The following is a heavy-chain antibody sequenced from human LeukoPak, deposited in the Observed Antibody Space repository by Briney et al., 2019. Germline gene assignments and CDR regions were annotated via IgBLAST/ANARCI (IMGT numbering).Heavy chain of an antibody. J-gene: IGHJ4*02. Sequence: GGSLRLSCAASGFTFSSYSMNWVRQAPGKGLEWVSSISSSSSYIYYADSVNGRFTICRDNAKNSLYLQMNSLRAEDTAVYYCARARGSGSYKPKIFDYWGQGTLVTVSS. CDR1: GFTFSSYS. D-gene: IGHD3-10*01. V-gene: IGHV3-21*01. CDR2: ISSSSSYI. CDR3: ARARGSGSYKPKIFDY.